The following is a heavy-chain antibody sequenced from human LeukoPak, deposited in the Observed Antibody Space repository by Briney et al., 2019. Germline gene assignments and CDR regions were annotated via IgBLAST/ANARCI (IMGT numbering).Heavy chain of an antibody. CDR2: ISGSGGST. V-gene: IGHV3-23*01. CDR3: ANSGYYYDSSGYYPIDY. Sequence: GGSLRLSCAASGFTFSSYAMSWVRQAPGKGLEWVSIISGSGGSTYYADSVKGRFTISRDNSRNTLYLQMNSLRAEDTAVYYCANSGYYYDSSGYYPIDYWGQGTLVTVSS. D-gene: IGHD3-22*01. J-gene: IGHJ4*02. CDR1: GFTFSSYA.